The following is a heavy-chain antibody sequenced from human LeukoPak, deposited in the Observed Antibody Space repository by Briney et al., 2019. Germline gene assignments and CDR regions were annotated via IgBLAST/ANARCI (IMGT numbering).Heavy chain of an antibody. CDR3: AKLPAEWLLYQVPDY. D-gene: IGHD3-3*01. V-gene: IGHV3-30*02. J-gene: IGHJ4*02. CDR1: GFTFSSYV. Sequence: GGSLRLSCAASGFTFSSYVMHWVRQAPGKGLEWVAFIRYDGSNKYYADSVKGRFTISRDNSKNTLYLQMNSLRAEDTAVYYCAKLPAEWLLYQVPDYWGQGTLVTVSS. CDR2: IRYDGSNK.